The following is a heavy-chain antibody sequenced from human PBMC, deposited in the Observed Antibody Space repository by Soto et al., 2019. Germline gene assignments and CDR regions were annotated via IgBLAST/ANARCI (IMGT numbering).Heavy chain of an antibody. V-gene: IGHV1-46*01. CDR1: GYIFINYY. CDR3: ARGRFLEWFNFDY. Sequence: ASVKVSCKASGYIFINYYIHWVRQAPGQGLEWIGIINPNGGSTNYAQKFRGRVTMARDTSTSTAYMDLSSLRSEDTAVYYCARGRFLEWFNFDYWGQGTLVTAPQ. CDR2: INPNGGST. J-gene: IGHJ4*02. D-gene: IGHD3-3*01.